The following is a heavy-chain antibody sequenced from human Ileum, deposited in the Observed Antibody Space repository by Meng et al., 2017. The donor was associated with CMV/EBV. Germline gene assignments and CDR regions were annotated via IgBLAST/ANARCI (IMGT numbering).Heavy chain of an antibody. CDR2: IYSSGSS. CDR1: GDSISGSSHY. Sequence: SETLSLTCTVSGDSISGSSHYWTWIRQHPVKGLEWLAYIYSSGSSYYNPSLKSRVTISVDTSKNQFSLQLSSVTAADTAGYYCAIGEVRGMFDPWGQGTLVTVSS. V-gene: IGHV4-31*03. D-gene: IGHD3-10*01. CDR3: AIGEVRGMFDP. J-gene: IGHJ5*02.